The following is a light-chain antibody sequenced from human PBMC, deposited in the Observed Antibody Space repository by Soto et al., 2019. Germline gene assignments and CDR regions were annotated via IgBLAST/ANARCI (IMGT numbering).Light chain of an antibody. CDR2: SNN. CDR1: SSNIGSNN. Sequence: QSVLTQPPSASGTPGQRVTISCSGSSSNIGSNNVNWYQQLPGTAPKLLIYSNNQRPSGVPDRFSGSKSGTSASLANSGLHSEDEADYYCAAWDDSLNGYGFGTGTKVTVL. V-gene: IGLV1-44*01. J-gene: IGLJ1*01. CDR3: AAWDDSLNGYG.